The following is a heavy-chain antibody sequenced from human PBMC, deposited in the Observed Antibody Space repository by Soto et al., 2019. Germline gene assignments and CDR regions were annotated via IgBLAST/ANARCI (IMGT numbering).Heavy chain of an antibody. CDR1: GGSISSYY. CDR2: IYYSGST. CDR3: ARLHGYCISSSCHGHYAMDV. Sequence: SETLSLTCTVSGGSISSYYWSWIRQPPGKGLEWIGYIYYSGSTNYNPSLKSRVTVSVDTSKNQFSLKLTSVTAADTAVYYCARLHGYCISSSCHGHYAMDVWGQGTTVTVSS. V-gene: IGHV4-59*08. J-gene: IGHJ6*02. D-gene: IGHD2-2*01.